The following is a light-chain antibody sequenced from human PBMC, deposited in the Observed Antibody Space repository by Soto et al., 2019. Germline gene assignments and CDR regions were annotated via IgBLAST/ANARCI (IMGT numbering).Light chain of an antibody. CDR3: QQRSDWPST. Sequence: EIVLTQSPATLSFSPGERATLSCRASQSVGTYFAWYQQKPGQAPRLLIYDSSNRATGIPARLSGSGSGTDFTLTISSLEPEDFAVYYCQQRSDWPSTFGGGTKVEIK. V-gene: IGKV3-11*01. J-gene: IGKJ4*01. CDR1: QSVGTY. CDR2: DSS.